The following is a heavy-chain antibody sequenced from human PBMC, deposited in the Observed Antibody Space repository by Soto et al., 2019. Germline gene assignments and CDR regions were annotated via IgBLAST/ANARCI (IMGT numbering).Heavy chain of an antibody. CDR1: GFIFSSYW. CDR2: IKQDGIDK. Sequence: GGSLRLSCAASGFIFSSYWIGWVRQAPWKGLEWVANIKQDGIDKYYVDSVKGRFTISRDNAKNSLYLQMNSLRAEDTAVYYCAAEDYDGSPQHWGQGTLVTVSS. D-gene: IGHD3-10*01. V-gene: IGHV3-7*01. CDR3: AAEDYDGSPQH. J-gene: IGHJ1*01.